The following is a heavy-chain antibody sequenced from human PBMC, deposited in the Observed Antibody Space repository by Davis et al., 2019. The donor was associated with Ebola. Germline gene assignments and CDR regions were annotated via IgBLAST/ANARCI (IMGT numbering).Heavy chain of an antibody. CDR3: AREGYGAVTTGGY. CDR2: LYSGGST. CDR1: GLSVSSNY. Sequence: PGGSLRLSCAASGLSVSSNYMTWVRQAPGKGLEWVSVLYSGGSTYYADSVKGRFTISRDNSKNTLYLQMNSLRAEDTAVYYCAREGYGAVTTGGYWGQGTLVTVSS. J-gene: IGHJ4*02. V-gene: IGHV3-66*01. D-gene: IGHD4-17*01.